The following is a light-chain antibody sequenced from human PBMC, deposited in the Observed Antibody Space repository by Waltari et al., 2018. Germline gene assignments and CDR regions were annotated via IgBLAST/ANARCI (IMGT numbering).Light chain of an antibody. CDR2: EVT. Sequence: QSALTQPASVSGSPGQSIIISCTGTSSDVGDYNYVSWYQQHPGKAPKLMIDEVTNRHSWVSNRSSGPKSGNTASLTISGLQAEDEADYYCSSYTSTSTVLCGGGTKLLVL. J-gene: IGLJ2*01. CDR3: SSYTSTSTVL. CDR1: SSDVGDYNY. V-gene: IGLV2-14*01.